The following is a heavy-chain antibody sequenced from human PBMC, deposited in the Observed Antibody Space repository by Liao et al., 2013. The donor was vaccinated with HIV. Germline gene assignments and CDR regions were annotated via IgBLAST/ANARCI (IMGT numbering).Heavy chain of an antibody. CDR3: ARDPFGWGLDAFDI. J-gene: IGHJ3*02. CDR1: GGSISSYY. V-gene: IGHV4-4*07. Sequence: QVQLQESGPGLVKPSETLSLTCTVSGGSISSYYWSWIRQPAGKGLEWIGRIYPSGSTNYNPSLKSRVTISVDTSKTQFSLRLSSVTAADTAVYYCARDPFGWGLDAFDIWGQGTMVTVSS. CDR2: IYPSGST. D-gene: IGHD6-19*01.